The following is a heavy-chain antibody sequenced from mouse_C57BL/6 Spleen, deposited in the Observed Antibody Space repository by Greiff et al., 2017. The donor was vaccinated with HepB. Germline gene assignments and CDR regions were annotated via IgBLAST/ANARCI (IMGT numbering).Heavy chain of an antibody. CDR2: IFPGSGST. J-gene: IGHJ4*01. Sequence: QVQLQQSGPELVKPGASVKISCKASGYTFTDYYINWVKQRPGQGLEWIGWIFPGSGSTYYNEKFKGKATLTVDKSSSTAYMLLSSLTSEDSAVYFCARIGTPTSYYSNYGDAMDYWGQGTSVTVSS. D-gene: IGHD2-5*01. CDR1: GYTFTDYY. CDR3: ARIGTPTSYYSNYGDAMDY. V-gene: IGHV1-75*01.